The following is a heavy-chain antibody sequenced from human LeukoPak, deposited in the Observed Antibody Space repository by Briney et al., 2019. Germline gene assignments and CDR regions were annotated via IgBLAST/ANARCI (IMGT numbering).Heavy chain of an antibody. D-gene: IGHD3-22*01. CDR3: AGGYYDSSGYYFL. V-gene: IGHV1-46*01. J-gene: IGHJ4*02. CDR1: GYTFTSYY. CDR2: INPSGGST. Sequence: ASVKVSCKASGYTFTSYYMHWVRQAPGQGLEWMGIINPSGGSTSYAQKFQGRVTMTRDTSISTAYMELSRLRSDDTAVYYCAGGYYDSSGYYFLWGQGTLVTVSS.